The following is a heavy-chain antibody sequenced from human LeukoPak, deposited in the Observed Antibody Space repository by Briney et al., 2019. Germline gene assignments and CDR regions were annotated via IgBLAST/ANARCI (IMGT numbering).Heavy chain of an antibody. CDR1: GFTFSSYA. D-gene: IGHD6-19*01. CDR2: ISYDGSNE. Sequence: GRSLRLSCAASGFTFSSYAMHWVRQAPGKGLEWVAVISYDGSNEYYADSVKGRFTISRDNSKNTLYLQMNSLRAKDTAVYYCARDLESSGCFDYWGQGTLVTVSS. V-gene: IGHV3-30-3*01. CDR3: ARDLESSGCFDY. J-gene: IGHJ4*02.